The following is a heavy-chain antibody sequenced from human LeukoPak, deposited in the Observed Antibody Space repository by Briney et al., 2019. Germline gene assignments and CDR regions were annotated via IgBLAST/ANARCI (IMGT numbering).Heavy chain of an antibody. J-gene: IGHJ4*02. CDR1: GASITNYF. V-gene: IGHV4-4*09. CDR3: ARLRPRTNYDFSSGYYAFDY. Sequence: SETLSLTCTVSGASITNYFWGWIRQPPGKGLQWIGYVYSGAYYYNPSLVSRLTVSVDTAKNQFSLGLRSVTAADTAVYYWARLRPRTNYDFSSGYYAFDYWGQGTLVTVSS. CDR2: VYSGAY. D-gene: IGHD3-3*01.